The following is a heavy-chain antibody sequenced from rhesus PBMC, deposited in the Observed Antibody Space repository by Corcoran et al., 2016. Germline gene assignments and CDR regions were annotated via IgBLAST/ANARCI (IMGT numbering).Heavy chain of an antibody. J-gene: IGHJ6*01. CDR2: ISPYNGNK. V-gene: IGHV1-1*01. D-gene: IGHD2-15*01. Sequence: QVQLVQSGAEIKQPGASVRLSCKASGYGFTEIYLHWVRQAPGQGLQWIGVISPYNGNKAYEQTFNGEVIITTDPSRNTGYMEVTSLTYEDTAVYYCVRGGRSTARSYAFDSWGQGVVVTVSS. CDR1: GYGFTEIY. CDR3: VRGGRSTARSYAFDS.